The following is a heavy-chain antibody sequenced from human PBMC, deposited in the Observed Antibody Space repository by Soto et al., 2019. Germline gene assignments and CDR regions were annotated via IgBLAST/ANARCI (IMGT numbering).Heavy chain of an antibody. D-gene: IGHD1-7*01. V-gene: IGHV4-59*01. J-gene: IGHJ3*02. CDR2: VYHSVST. CDR3: ARLNGTTVLDTFDI. Sequence: KPSETLSLTCTVSGDSISSYYWSWIRQSPGKGLDWIGYVYHSVSTSNNPSLKSRVTISLDPSKNQISLRLSSVTAADTAVYYCARLNGTTVLDTFDIWGQGTTVTVS. CDR1: GDSISSYY.